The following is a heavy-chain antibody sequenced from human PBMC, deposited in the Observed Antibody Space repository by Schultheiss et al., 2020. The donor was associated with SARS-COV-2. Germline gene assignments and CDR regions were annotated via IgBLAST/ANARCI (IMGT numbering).Heavy chain of an antibody. J-gene: IGHJ5*02. CDR1: GGSISSGGYY. CDR3: ARARRARITIFGVVTAFDP. V-gene: IGHV4-31*03. D-gene: IGHD3-3*01. CDR2: IYYSGST. Sequence: LRLSCTVSGGSISSGGYYWSWIRQHPGKGLEWIGYIYYSGSTYYNPSLKSRVTISVDTSKNQFSLKLSSVTAADTAVYYCARARRARITIFGVVTAFDPWGQGTLVTVSS.